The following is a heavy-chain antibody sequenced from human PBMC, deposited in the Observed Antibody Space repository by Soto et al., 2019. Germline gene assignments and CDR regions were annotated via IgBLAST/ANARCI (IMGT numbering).Heavy chain of an antibody. CDR1: GGSISSSNW. V-gene: IGHV4-4*02. Sequence: SETLSLTCAVSGGSISSSNWWSWVRQPPGKGLEWIGEIYHSGSTNYNPSLKSRVTISVDKSKNQFSLKLSSVTAADTAVYYCARLGDPLIVATPGFDYWGQGTLVTVSS. CDR3: ARLGDPLIVATPGFDY. J-gene: IGHJ4*02. CDR2: IYHSGST. D-gene: IGHD5-12*01.